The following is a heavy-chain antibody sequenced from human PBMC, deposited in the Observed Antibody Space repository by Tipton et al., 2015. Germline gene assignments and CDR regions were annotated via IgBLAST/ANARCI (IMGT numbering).Heavy chain of an antibody. J-gene: IGHJ3*02. CDR1: GFTFSSYS. V-gene: IGHV3-21*04. CDR2: ISSSSTYI. Sequence: SLRLSCAASGFTFSSYSMNWVRQAPGKGLEWVSSISSSSTYIYYADSVKGRFTISRDNANNSLSLQMDSLRAEDTAIYYCAKVLKDPASRLVTKISAAFDIWGQGTMVTVSS. CDR3: AKVLKDPASRLVTKISAAFDI. D-gene: IGHD1/OR15-1a*01.